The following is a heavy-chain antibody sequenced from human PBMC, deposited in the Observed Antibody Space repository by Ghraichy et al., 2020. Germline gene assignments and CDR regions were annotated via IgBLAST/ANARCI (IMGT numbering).Heavy chain of an antibody. V-gene: IGHV3-7*03. CDR2: IKHDGSEK. J-gene: IGHJ6*02. Sequence: GGSLRLSCAASGFTFSSYWMCWVRQAPGKGLEWVANIKHDGSEKYCVDSVKGRFTISRDNAKNSLYLQMSSLRAEDTAVYYCARDQRLIAAVGLYYYGLDVWGQGTTVTVSS. CDR1: GFTFSSYW. CDR3: ARDQRLIAAVGLYYYGLDV. D-gene: IGHD6-13*01.